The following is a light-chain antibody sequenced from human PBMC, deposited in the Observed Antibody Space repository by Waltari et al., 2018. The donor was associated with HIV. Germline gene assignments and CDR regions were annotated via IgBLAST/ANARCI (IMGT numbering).Light chain of an antibody. CDR3: SSFTTSNTLL. CDR1: SRDIGSYNY. J-gene: IGLJ2*01. CDR2: EVN. V-gene: IGLV2-14*01. Sequence: QSALTQPASVSGSPGQSITVSSTGTSRDIGSYNYVSWYQQTPGTAPKLVIYEVNNRPSGISNRFSGSKSGTTASLTISGLQTEDEAHYYCSSFTTSNTLLFGGGTKVTVL.